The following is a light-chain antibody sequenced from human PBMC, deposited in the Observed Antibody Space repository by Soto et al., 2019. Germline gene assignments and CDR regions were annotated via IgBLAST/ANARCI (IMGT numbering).Light chain of an antibody. Sequence: VLTQSPATLSLSPVERATLSCRASQAVSTYVAWYQHKPGQAPRLLIYDASNRATGVPFRFSGSGSGTDFTLTVSSLEPEDFAVYYCQQRLLWPQTFGQGTKVDI. CDR2: DAS. CDR1: QAVSTY. J-gene: IGKJ1*01. CDR3: QQRLLWPQT. V-gene: IGKV3-11*01.